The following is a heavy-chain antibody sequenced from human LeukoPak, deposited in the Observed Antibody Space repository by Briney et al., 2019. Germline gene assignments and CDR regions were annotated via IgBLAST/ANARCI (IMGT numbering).Heavy chain of an antibody. Sequence: GGSLRLSCAASGFTFSSYAMSWVRQAPGKGLEWDSATSGSGGSTYYADSVKGRFTISRDNSKNTLYLQMNSLRAEDTAVYYCAKESPDYYDSSGYYYSEYDYWGQGTLVTVSS. CDR1: GFTFSSYA. J-gene: IGHJ4*02. V-gene: IGHV3-23*01. D-gene: IGHD3-22*01. CDR2: TSGSGGST. CDR3: AKESPDYYDSSGYYYSEYDY.